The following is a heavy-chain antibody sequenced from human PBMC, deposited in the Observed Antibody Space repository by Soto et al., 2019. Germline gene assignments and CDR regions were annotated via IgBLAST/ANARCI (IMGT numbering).Heavy chain of an antibody. V-gene: IGHV4-39*01. CDR3: ARHWGYYYYMYV. D-gene: IGHD3-16*01. Sequence: QLQLQESGPGLVKPSETLSLTCTVSGGFISSSSYYWGWIRQPPGKGLEWIGCIYYSGSTYYNPSLKSRVTIPVDKSKNQFSLKLSAVTAADTAVYYCARHWGYYYYMYVWGKGTTVTVSS. CDR2: IYYSGST. J-gene: IGHJ6*03. CDR1: GGFISSSSYY.